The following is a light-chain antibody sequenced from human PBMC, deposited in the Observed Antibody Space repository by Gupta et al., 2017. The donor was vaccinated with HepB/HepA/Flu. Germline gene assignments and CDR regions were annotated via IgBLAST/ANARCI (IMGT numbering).Light chain of an antibody. V-gene: IGKV3-20*01. CDR1: QSINVNF. Sequence: PGERATLSCRASQSINVNFLVWYQQKPGLAPRLLFYATSRATDIPDRFSGSGSGTDFTLTIDRLEPEDVAVYYFQQYDTSPYTFGQGTKVEIK. J-gene: IGKJ1*01. CDR2: ATS. CDR3: QQYDTSPYT.